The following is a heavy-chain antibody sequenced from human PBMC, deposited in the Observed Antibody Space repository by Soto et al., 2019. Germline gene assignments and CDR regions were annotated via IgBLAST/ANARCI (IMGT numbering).Heavy chain of an antibody. D-gene: IGHD3-3*02. CDR3: AKDISSRALPYWYFDL. Sequence: GGSLRLSCVTSGFTFYIYAMNWFRQAPGKGLQWVSRISGTGGTTYYADSVRGRFTISRDNSKNTLSLQMNSLRPEDTAVYYCAKDISSRALPYWYFDLWGRGTLVTVSS. J-gene: IGHJ2*01. V-gene: IGHV3-23*01. CDR1: GFTFYIYA. CDR2: ISGTGGTT.